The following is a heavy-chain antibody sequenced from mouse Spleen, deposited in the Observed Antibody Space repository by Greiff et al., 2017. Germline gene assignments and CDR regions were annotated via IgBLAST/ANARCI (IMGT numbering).Heavy chain of an antibody. V-gene: IGHV1-87*01. CDR1: GYTFTSYW. CDR2: IYPGDGDT. J-gene: IGHJ2*01. D-gene: IGHD2-2*01. Sequence: QVQLQQSGAELARPGASVKLSCKASGYTFTSYWMQWVKQRPGQGLEWIGAIYPGDGDTRYTQKFKGKATLTADKSSSTAYMQLSSLASEDSAVYYCAILWLPHFDYWGQGTTLTVSS. CDR3: AILWLPHFDY.